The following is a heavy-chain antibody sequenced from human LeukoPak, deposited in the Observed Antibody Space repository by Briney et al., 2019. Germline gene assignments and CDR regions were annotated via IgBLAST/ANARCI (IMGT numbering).Heavy chain of an antibody. Sequence: QTGGSLRLSCAASGFTFSSYAMHWVRQAPGKGLEWVAVIPYDGSNKYYADSVKGRFTISRDNSKNTLYLQMNSLRAEDTAVYYCASSNWFDPWGQGTLVTVSS. CDR1: GFTFSSYA. CDR3: ASSNWFDP. J-gene: IGHJ5*02. V-gene: IGHV3-30-3*01. CDR2: IPYDGSNK.